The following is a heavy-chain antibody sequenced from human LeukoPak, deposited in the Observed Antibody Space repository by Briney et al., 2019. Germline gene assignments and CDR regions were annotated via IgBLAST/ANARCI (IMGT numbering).Heavy chain of an antibody. CDR2: IYYSGST. D-gene: IGHD6-13*01. CDR1: GGSISSSSYY. Sequence: PSETLSLTCTVSGGSISSSSYYWGWIRQPPGKGLEWIGSIYYSGSTYYNPSLKSRVIISVDTSKNQFSLKLSSVTAADTAVYYCARLPSIAAATAVDYWGQGTLVTVSS. CDR3: ARLPSIAAATAVDY. J-gene: IGHJ4*02. V-gene: IGHV4-39*01.